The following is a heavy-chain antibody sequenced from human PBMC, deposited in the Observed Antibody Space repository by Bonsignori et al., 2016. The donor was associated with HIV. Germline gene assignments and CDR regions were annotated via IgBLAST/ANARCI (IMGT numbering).Heavy chain of an antibody. V-gene: IGHV1-18*01. CDR2: ISAYNGDT. CDR3: ARPSPKGSYYDSRGDTFENWYFDL. J-gene: IGHJ2*01. D-gene: IGHD3-22*01. Sequence: WVRQAPGQGLEWMGWISAYNGDTNYAQKLQGRVTMTTDTSTSTAYMELRSLTSDDTAVYYCARPSPKGSYYDSRGDTFENWYFDLWGRGTLVTVSS.